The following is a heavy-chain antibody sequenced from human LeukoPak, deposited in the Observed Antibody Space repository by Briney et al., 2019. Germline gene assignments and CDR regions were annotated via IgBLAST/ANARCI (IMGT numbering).Heavy chain of an antibody. CDR3: ARAEEYNSIWPCYFDY. D-gene: IGHD6-13*01. J-gene: IGHJ4*02. V-gene: IGHV4-34*01. CDR1: GGSFSGYY. CDR2: INHSGST. Sequence: PSETLSLTCAVYGGSFSGYYWSWIRQPPGKGLEWIGEINHSGSTNYNPSLKSRVTISVDTSKNQFSLKLSSVTAADTAVYYCARAEEYNSIWPCYFDYWGQGTRVTVSS.